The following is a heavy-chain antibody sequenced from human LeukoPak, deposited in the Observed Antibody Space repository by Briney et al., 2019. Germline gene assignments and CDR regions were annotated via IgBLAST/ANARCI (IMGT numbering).Heavy chain of an antibody. CDR3: ARHSSGYYYFDY. CDR1: GFTFSSYW. CDR2: INSDGSST. J-gene: IGHJ4*02. D-gene: IGHD3-22*01. V-gene: IGHV3-74*01. Sequence: GGSLRLSCAASGFTFSSYWMHWVRQAPGKGLVWVSRINSDGSSTSYADSVKGRFTISRDNSKNTLYLQMNSLRAEDTAVYYCARHSSGYYYFDYWGQGTLVTVSS.